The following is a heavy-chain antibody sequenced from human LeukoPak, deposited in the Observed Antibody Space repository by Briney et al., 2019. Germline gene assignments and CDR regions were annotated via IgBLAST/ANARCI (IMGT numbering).Heavy chain of an antibody. CDR1: GGSISSYY. V-gene: IGHV4-59*01. D-gene: IGHD3-22*01. J-gene: IGHJ4*02. CDR3: ARGLYDSSGYPYFGY. Sequence: SETLSHTCTVSGGSISSYYWSWIRQPPGKGLEWIGYIYYSGSTNYNPSLKSRVTISVVTSKNQFSLKLSSVTAADTAVYYCARGLYDSSGYPYFGYWGQGTLVTVSS. CDR2: IYYSGST.